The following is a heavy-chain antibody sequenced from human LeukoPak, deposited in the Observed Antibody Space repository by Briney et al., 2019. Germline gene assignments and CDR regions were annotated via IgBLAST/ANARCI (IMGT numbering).Heavy chain of an antibody. Sequence: GESLKISCKASGYSFTDYWIGWVRQVPGKGLEWMGIFYAGGSESRYSPSFQGQVAISVDKSISTAYLQWSSLKASDTAMYYCARRGHGSSWYFFDYWGQGTLVTVSS. CDR3: ARRGHGSSWYFFDY. CDR1: GYSFTDYW. V-gene: IGHV5-51*01. J-gene: IGHJ4*02. CDR2: FYAGGSES. D-gene: IGHD6-13*01.